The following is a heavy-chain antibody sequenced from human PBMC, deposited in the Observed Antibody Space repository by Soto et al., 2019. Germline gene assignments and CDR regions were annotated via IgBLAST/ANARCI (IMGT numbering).Heavy chain of an antibody. CDR2: IYYNGST. Sequence: QVQVQESGPGLVKPSDTLSLTCTVSGGSVSSRSYFWGWIRQSPGKGLEWIGTIYYNGSTYYNPSLKSRVTFSVDTSRNHFSLKLTSVTASDTALYYCARQRVVPATPTNWFDPWGQGTLVTVA. J-gene: IGHJ5*02. D-gene: IGHD2-15*01. V-gene: IGHV4-39*01. CDR1: GGSVSSRSYF. CDR3: ARQRVVPATPTNWFDP.